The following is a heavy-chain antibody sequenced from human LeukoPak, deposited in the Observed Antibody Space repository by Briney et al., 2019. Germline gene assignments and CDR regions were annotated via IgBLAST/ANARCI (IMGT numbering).Heavy chain of an antibody. Sequence: GGSLRLSCAASGFTFSSYAMSWVRQAPGKGLEWVSAISGSGGSTYYADPVKGRFTISRDNSKNTLYLQMNSLRAEDTAVYYCAKNTPGVIPAAISWYFQHWGQGTLVTVSS. CDR3: AKNTPGVIPAAISWYFQH. J-gene: IGHJ1*01. CDR2: ISGSGGST. V-gene: IGHV3-23*01. D-gene: IGHD2-2*01. CDR1: GFTFSSYA.